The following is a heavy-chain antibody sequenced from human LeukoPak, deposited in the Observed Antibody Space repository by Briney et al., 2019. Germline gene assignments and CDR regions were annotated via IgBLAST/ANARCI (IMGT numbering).Heavy chain of an antibody. CDR2: IYYSGGT. V-gene: IGHV4-39*01. CDR3: ASPEVLPRYDFRSGYPLTY. J-gene: IGHJ4*02. Sequence: SETLSLTCTVSGGSISSSSYYWGWIRQPPGKGLEWIGSIYYSGGTYYNPSLKSRVTISVDTSKNQFSLKLSSVTAADTAVYYCASPEVLPRYDFRSGYPLTYWGQGTLVTVSS. CDR1: GGSISSSSYY. D-gene: IGHD3-3*01.